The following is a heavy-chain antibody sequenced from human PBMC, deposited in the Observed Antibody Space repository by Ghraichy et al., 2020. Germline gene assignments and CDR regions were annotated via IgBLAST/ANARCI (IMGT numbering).Heavy chain of an antibody. CDR2: MSAYNGNT. Sequence: ASVKVSCKASGYSLTSYGFNWVRQAPGQGLEWMGSMSAYNGNTNYAQKFQGRVTMTIDTSTTTAYMELRSLRSDDTAVYFCARARRRPPSYYYFYGVDVWGQGTTVTVSS. D-gene: IGHD1-1*01. CDR1: GYSLTSYG. CDR3: ARARRRPPSYYYFYGVDV. J-gene: IGHJ6*02. V-gene: IGHV1-18*01.